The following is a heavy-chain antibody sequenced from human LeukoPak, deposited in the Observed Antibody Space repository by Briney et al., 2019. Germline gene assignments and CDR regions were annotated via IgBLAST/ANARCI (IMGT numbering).Heavy chain of an antibody. CDR2: IYSGGST. Sequence: GGSLRLSCAASGFTVSSNYMSWVRQAPGKGLEWVSVIYSGGSTYYADSVKGRFTISRRNSKNTLYLQMNSLRAEDTAVYYCARVAGRYCSGGSCYPFNWFDPWGQGTLVTVSS. CDR3: ARVAGRYCSGGSCYPFNWFDP. D-gene: IGHD2-15*01. CDR1: GFTVSSNY. V-gene: IGHV3-53*04. J-gene: IGHJ5*02.